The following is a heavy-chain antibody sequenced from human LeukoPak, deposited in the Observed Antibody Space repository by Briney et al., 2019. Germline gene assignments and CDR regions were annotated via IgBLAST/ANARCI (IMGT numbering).Heavy chain of an antibody. Sequence: TSETLSLTCAVYGGSFSGYYWSWIRQPPGKGLEWIGSIYYSGSTYYNPSLKSRVTISVDTSKNQFPLKLSSVTAADTAVYYCARSLAGTNPIRYWGQGTLVTVSS. V-gene: IGHV4-34*01. D-gene: IGHD6-19*01. CDR1: GGSFSGYY. J-gene: IGHJ4*02. CDR3: ARSLAGTNPIRY. CDR2: IYYSGST.